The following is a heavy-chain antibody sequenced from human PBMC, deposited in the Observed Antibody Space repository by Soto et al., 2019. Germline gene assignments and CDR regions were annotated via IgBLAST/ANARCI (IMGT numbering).Heavy chain of an antibody. D-gene: IGHD3-9*01. CDR2: ISAYNGNT. V-gene: IGHV1-18*01. Sequence: QVQLVQSGAEVKKPGASVKVSCKASGYTFTSYGISWVRQAPGQGLEWMGWISAYNGNTNYAQKRQGRVTMTTDTSTSTAYMELRSLRSDDTAVYYCARDKVILTGYYNSNYYYYGMDVWGQGTTVTVSS. CDR3: ARDKVILTGYYNSNYYYYGMDV. CDR1: GYTFTSYG. J-gene: IGHJ6*02.